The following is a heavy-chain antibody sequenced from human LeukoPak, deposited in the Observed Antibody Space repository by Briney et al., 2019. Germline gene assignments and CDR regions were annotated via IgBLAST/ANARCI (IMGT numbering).Heavy chain of an antibody. V-gene: IGHV1-2*02. Sequence: ASVTVSCKASEYTFTGYYMHWVRQAPGQGLEWMGWINPNSGGTNYAQKFQGRVTMTRDTSISTAYMELSRLRSDDTAVYYCARDGLDCSSTSCYSWFDPWGQGTLVTVSS. J-gene: IGHJ5*02. CDR2: INPNSGGT. CDR1: EYTFTGYY. D-gene: IGHD2-2*02. CDR3: ARDGLDCSSTSCYSWFDP.